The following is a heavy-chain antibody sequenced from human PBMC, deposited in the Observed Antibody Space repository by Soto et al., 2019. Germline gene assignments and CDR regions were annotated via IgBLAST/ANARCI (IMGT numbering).Heavy chain of an antibody. CDR1: GYTFTTYG. CDR3: ASDGERDTGLNFYYYHHSMDA. Sequence: GASVKVSCKASGYTFTTYGISWVRQAPGQGLEWMGWISPYNGTTKYADKFQGEMTMTTDTATSTAYMDLRSLRSDDTAVYYCASDGERDTGLNFYYYHHSMDAWGQGTRVTVSS. J-gene: IGHJ6*02. CDR2: ISPYNGTT. D-gene: IGHD1-1*01. V-gene: IGHV1-18*04.